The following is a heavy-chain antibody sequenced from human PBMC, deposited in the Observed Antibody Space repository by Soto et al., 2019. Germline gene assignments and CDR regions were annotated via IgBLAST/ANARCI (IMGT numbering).Heavy chain of an antibody. CDR2: IIPIFGTA. Sequence: QVQLVQSGAEVKKPGSSVKVSCKASGGTFSSYAISWVRQAPGQGLEWMGGIIPIFGTADYAQKFQGRVTITADESTSTAYMELGNLRSEDTAVYYCASHGGRSPEGRYYYGMDVWGQGTTVTVSS. J-gene: IGHJ6*02. D-gene: IGHD1-26*01. CDR1: GGTFSSYA. CDR3: ASHGGRSPEGRYYYGMDV. V-gene: IGHV1-69*12.